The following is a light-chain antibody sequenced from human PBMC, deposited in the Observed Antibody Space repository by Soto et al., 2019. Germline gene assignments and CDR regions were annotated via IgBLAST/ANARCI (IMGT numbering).Light chain of an antibody. V-gene: IGLV2-14*01. CDR1: SSDVGGYNY. J-gene: IGLJ1*01. CDR2: EVS. Sequence: QSVLTQPASVSGSPGQSITISCTGTSSDVGGYNYVSWYQQHPGKAPKLMIYEVSNRPSGVSNRFSGSKSGNTASLTISGLQAGDEADYYCSSYTSGSTPCVFGTGTKVTVL. CDR3: SSYTSGSTPCV.